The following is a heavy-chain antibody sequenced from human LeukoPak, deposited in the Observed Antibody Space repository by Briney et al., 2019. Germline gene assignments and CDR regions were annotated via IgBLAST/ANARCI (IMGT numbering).Heavy chain of an antibody. V-gene: IGHV5-51*01. CDR1: GYSFPTYW. D-gene: IGHD1-26*01. J-gene: IGHJ5*02. Sequence: GESLKISCKGSGYSFPTYWIGWVRQMPGKGLEWMGIIYPGDSGTRYSPSFQGQTTISVDKSISTAYLQWSTLKASDTAMYYCARHHRGVGADWFGPWGQGTLVTVSS. CDR2: IYPGDSGT. CDR3: ARHHRGVGADWFGP.